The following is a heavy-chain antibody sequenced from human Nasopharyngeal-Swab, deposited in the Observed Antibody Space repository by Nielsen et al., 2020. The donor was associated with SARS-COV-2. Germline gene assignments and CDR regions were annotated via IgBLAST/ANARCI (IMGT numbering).Heavy chain of an antibody. Sequence: GSSLKISCEASGFSFSSYSMNWVRQAPGKGLEWLSYMSSNSRAIFYADSVKGRFTISRDNTKNFLYLDMNSLRVEDTAVYYCATSYLTVRNFDYWGQGTLVTVSS. D-gene: IGHD4-17*01. CDR3: ATSYLTVRNFDY. CDR1: GFSFSSYS. CDR2: MSSNSRAI. V-gene: IGHV3-48*04. J-gene: IGHJ4*02.